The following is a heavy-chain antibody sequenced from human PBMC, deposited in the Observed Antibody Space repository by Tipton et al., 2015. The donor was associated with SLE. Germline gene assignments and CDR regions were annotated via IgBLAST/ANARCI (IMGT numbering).Heavy chain of an antibody. CDR1: GFTFSSYA. CDR2: LNSDGSYT. J-gene: IGHJ4*02. V-gene: IGHV3-74*01. Sequence: SLRLSCAASGFTFSSYAMHWVRQAPGKGLVWVSRLNSDGSYTSYADSVKGRFTISRDNAKNTLYLQMNSLRAEDTAVYYCARALGMGYWGQGTLVTASS. D-gene: IGHD3-9*01. CDR3: ARALGMGY.